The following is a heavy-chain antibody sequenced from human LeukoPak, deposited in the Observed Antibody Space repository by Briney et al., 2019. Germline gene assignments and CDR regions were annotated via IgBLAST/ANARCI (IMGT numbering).Heavy chain of an antibody. Sequence: GGSLRLSCAVSGFTFSSYEMNWVRQAPGKRLEWVSYISSSGTTTYFPDSVKGRFTISRDNAKNTLYPQMHSLRAEDTAIYYCARDRALRGVDYWGQGTLVTVSS. V-gene: IGHV3-48*03. J-gene: IGHJ4*02. CDR3: ARDRALRGVDY. CDR1: GFTFSSYE. CDR2: ISSSGTTT.